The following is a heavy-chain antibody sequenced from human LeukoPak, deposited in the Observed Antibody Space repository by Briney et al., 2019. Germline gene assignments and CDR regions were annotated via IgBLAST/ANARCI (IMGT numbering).Heavy chain of an antibody. V-gene: IGHV3-23*01. D-gene: IGHD4-17*01. CDR3: AQKSRADYGDYFFDY. Sequence: PGGSLRLSCAASGFTFSSYEMNWVRQAPGKGLEWVSAISASGGSTYYADSVKGRFTISRDNSKNTLYLQMNSLRAEDTAVYYCAQKSRADYGDYFFDYWGQGTLVTVSS. CDR1: GFTFSSYE. CDR2: ISASGGST. J-gene: IGHJ4*02.